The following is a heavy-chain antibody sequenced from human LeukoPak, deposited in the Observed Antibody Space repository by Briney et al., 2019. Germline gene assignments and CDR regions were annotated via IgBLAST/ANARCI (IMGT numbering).Heavy chain of an antibody. J-gene: IGHJ6*02. CDR3: VCRVVVPGRLRNYGLVV. V-gene: IGHV1-69*13. D-gene: IGHD2-15*01. CDR2: IIPIFGTA. Sequence: SVKVTCKSSGGTFSSYAISRVRQSPGRGLEWMGGIIPIFGTANYAQKFQGRVTITADESTSTAYMELSSLRSEDTAVYYCVCRVVVPGRLRNYGLVVWGQGTTVTVSS. CDR1: GGTFSSYA.